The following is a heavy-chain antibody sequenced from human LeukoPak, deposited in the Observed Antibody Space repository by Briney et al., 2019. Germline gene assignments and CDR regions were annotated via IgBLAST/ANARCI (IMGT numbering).Heavy chain of an antibody. D-gene: IGHD2-15*01. V-gene: IGHV3-23*01. CDR2: INCSGSRT. CDR3: AKDQDVVVVAAAHTSFDY. CDR1: GFTFSSYA. J-gene: IGHJ4*02. Sequence: GGTLRLSCAASGFTFSSYAMSWVRQAPGKGLEWVSAINCSGSRTYYADSVKGRFTISRDNSKNTLYLQMNSLRAEDTAVYYCAKDQDVVVVAAAHTSFDYWGQGTLVTVPT.